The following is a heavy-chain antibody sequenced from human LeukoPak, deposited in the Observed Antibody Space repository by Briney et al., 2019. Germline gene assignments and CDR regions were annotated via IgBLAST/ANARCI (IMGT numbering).Heavy chain of an antibody. CDR2: IYTSGST. V-gene: IGHV4-4*07. D-gene: IGHD3-10*01. CDR1: GGSISSYY. CDR3: ARSVWFGTMEIFGY. J-gene: IGHJ4*02. Sequence: PSETLSLTCTVSGGSISSYYWSWIRQPAGKGLEWIGRIYTSGSTNHNPSLKSRVTMSVDTSKNQFSLKLSSVTAADTAVYYCARSVWFGTMEIFGYWGQGTLVTVSS.